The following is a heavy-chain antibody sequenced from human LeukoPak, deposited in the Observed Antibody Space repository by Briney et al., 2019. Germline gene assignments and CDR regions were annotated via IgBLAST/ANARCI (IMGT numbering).Heavy chain of an antibody. V-gene: IGHV3-53*01. D-gene: IGHD2-21*01. CDR3: PTAGDHYPWYFDL. CDR2: LYSGADT. J-gene: IGHJ2*01. CDR1: GFSFSTKY. Sequence: PGGSLRLSCAASGFSFSTKYRNWVRQAPGKGLEWVSILYSGADTYYSDSVKGRFTISRDSSKNTLFLHMNSLRADDTAIYYCPTAGDHYPWYFDLWGRGTRVSVSS.